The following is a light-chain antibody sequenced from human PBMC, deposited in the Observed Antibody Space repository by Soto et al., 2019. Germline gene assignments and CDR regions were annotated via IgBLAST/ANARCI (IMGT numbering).Light chain of an antibody. CDR3: QQYNNWPLT. CDR1: QSIGNW. J-gene: IGKJ1*01. V-gene: IGKV1-5*01. Sequence: DIQMTQSPSTLSASVGDRVTITCRASQSIGNWLAWYQQKPGKAPKLLIFDASSLESGVPSRFRGSGSGTEFTLTISSLQSEDIAVYYCQQYNNWPLTFGQGTKVDIK. CDR2: DAS.